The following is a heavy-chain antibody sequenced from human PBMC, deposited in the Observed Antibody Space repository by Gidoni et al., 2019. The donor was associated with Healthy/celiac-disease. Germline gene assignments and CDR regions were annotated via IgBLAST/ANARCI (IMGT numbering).Heavy chain of an antibody. V-gene: IGHV4-38-2*02. CDR3: AREDTAQTHDFWSGYPDY. J-gene: IGHJ4*02. D-gene: IGHD3-3*01. CDR1: GYSISSGSY. Sequence: QVQLQESGPGLVKPSETLSLTCAVSGYSISSGSYWGWIRQPPGKGLEWIGSIYHSGSTYYNPSLKSRVTISVDTSKNQFSLKLSSVTAADTAVYYCAREDTAQTHDFWSGYPDYWGQGTLVTVSS. CDR2: IYHSGST.